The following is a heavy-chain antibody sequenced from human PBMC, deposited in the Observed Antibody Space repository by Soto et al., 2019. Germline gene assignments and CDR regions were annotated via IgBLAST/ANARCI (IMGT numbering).Heavy chain of an antibody. D-gene: IGHD3-3*01. Sequence: PGGSLRLSCAASGFTFSSYAMSWVRQAPGKGLEWVSAISGSGGSTYYADSVKGRFTISRDNSKNTLYLQMNSLRAEDTAVYYCAKDLGPNTYYDFWSGYRLSYYYGMDVWGQGTTVTVSS. J-gene: IGHJ6*02. CDR1: GFTFSSYA. CDR2: ISGSGGST. CDR3: AKDLGPNTYYDFWSGYRLSYYYGMDV. V-gene: IGHV3-23*01.